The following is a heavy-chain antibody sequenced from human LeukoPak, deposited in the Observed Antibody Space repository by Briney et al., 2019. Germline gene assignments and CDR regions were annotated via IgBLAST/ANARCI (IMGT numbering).Heavy chain of an antibody. Sequence: GGSLRLSCAASGFTFRNFPMSRIRQAPGKGLEWVSGLSRGGAKTFYAPSVKGRFTISRDDSNSTVFLHMKRLRVEDTAMYYCGKDIEHFDPWGQGTLVIVSS. D-gene: IGHD3-3*02. V-gene: IGHV3-23*01. CDR3: GKDIEHFDP. CDR2: LSRGGAKT. CDR1: GFTFRNFP. J-gene: IGHJ5*02.